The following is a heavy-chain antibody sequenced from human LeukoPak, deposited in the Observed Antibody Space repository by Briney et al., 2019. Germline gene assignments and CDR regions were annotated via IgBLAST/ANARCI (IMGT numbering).Heavy chain of an antibody. CDR2: ISGSGGST. J-gene: IGHJ6*04. V-gene: IGHV3-23*01. Sequence: GGSLRLSYAASGFPFSSYAMTWVRQAPGKGLEWVSAISGSGGSTYYADSVRGRFTISRGNSKNTLYLQMNSLRAEDTAVYYCAKASAGSGRALYYYGMDVWGKGTTVTVSS. CDR3: AKASAGSGRALYYYGMDV. CDR1: GFPFSSYA. D-gene: IGHD3-10*01.